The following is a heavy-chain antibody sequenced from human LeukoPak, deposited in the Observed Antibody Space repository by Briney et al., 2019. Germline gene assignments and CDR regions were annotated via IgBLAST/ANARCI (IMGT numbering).Heavy chain of an antibody. CDR2: IYISGSI. CDR1: GDSISSDSYY. J-gene: IGHJ4*02. Sequence: SQTLSLTCTVSGDSISSDSYYWSWIRQPAGKGLEWIGRIYISGSINHNPSLKSRVTISVDTSKNQFSLKLSSVTAEDTAVYYCARDRGATFDYWGQGTVVTVSS. V-gene: IGHV4-61*02. CDR3: ARDRGATFDY. D-gene: IGHD3-10*01.